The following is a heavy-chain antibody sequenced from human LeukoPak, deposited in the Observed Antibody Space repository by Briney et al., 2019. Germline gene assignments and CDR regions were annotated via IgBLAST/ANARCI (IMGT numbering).Heavy chain of an antibody. CDR3: AREREGHFDY. J-gene: IGHJ4*02. D-gene: IGHD1-26*01. CDR2: IGSSSSYI. CDR1: GFTFSSYS. V-gene: IGHV3-21*01. Sequence: GGSLRLSCAASGFTFSSYSMNWVRQAPGKGLEWVSSIGSSSSYIYYADSVKGRFTISRDNAKNSLYLQMNSLRAEGTAVYYCAREREGHFDYWGQGTLVTVSS.